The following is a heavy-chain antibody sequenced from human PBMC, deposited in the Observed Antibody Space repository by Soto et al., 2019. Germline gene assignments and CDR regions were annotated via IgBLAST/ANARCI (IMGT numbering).Heavy chain of an antibody. CDR2: ISAYNGNT. CDR3: ARAVGQQRVLYFDY. Sequence: VASVKVSCKASGYTFTSYGISWVRQAPGQGLEWMGWISAYNGNTNYAQKLQGRVTMTTDTSTSTAYMELRSLRSDDTAVYYCARAVGQQRVLYFDYWGQGTLVTVPQ. D-gene: IGHD6-13*01. J-gene: IGHJ4*02. CDR1: GYTFTSYG. V-gene: IGHV1-18*01.